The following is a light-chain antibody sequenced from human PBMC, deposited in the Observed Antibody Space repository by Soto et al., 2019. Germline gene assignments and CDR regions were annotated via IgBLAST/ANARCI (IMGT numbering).Light chain of an antibody. Sequence: QSALTQPASVSGSPGQSITISCTGTSSDVGGYNYVSWYQQHPGKAPKLMIYDVSNRPSGVSNRFSGSKSGNTASLTISGLQAEDEADYYCSSYTSSSLVVFGGGTQRPS. CDR2: DVS. V-gene: IGLV2-14*01. CDR1: SSDVGGYNY. J-gene: IGLJ2*01. CDR3: SSYTSSSLVV.